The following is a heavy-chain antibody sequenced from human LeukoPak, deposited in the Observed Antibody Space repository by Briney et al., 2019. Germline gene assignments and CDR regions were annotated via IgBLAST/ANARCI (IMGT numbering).Heavy chain of an antibody. J-gene: IGHJ4*02. CDR3: ARASGSGSYPLDY. CDR1: GGSISSYS. Sequence: KASETLSLTCSVSGGSISSYSWSWIRQPPGKGLEWIGYIYNSESTNYNPSLKSRITISVDTPKNHFSLKLTSVTAADTAVYYCARASGSGSYPLDYWGQGTLVTVSS. V-gene: IGHV4-59*01. D-gene: IGHD3-10*01. CDR2: IYNSEST.